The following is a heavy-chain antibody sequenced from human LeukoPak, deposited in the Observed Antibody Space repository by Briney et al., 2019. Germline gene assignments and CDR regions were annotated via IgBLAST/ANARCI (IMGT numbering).Heavy chain of an antibody. Sequence: GGSLRLSCAASGFTFSSYAMSWVRQAPGKGLEWVTFIRSDGSNQKYADSVKGRFTISRDNSKNTLYPQMSSLRADDTGVYYCAKFDGSGSSNDYWGQGTLVTVSS. CDR2: IRSDGSNQ. V-gene: IGHV3-30*02. CDR1: GFTFSSYA. J-gene: IGHJ4*02. D-gene: IGHD3-10*01. CDR3: AKFDGSGSSNDY.